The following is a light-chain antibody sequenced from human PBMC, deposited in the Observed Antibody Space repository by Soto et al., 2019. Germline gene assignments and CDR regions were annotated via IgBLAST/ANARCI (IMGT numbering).Light chain of an antibody. CDR2: KAS. V-gene: IGKV1-5*03. Sequence: IQMTQAPSTLAASLGDRVTITCRASQTISSWLAWYQQKPGKAPKLLIYKASTLKSGVPSRFSGSGSGTEFTLTISSLRPDDFATYYCQHYNSYSEAFGQGTKVDIK. CDR1: QTISSW. CDR3: QHYNSYSEA. J-gene: IGKJ1*01.